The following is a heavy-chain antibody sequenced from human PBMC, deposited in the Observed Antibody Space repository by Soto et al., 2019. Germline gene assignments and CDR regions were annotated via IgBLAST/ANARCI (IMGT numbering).Heavy chain of an antibody. V-gene: IGHV2-5*02. J-gene: IGHJ5*02. CDR3: ALHMYYYGSGSYRYNWFDP. Sequence: ESGPTLVNPTQTLTLTCTFSGFSLSTSGVGVGWIRQPPGKALEWLALIYWDDDKRYSPSLKSRLTITKDTSKNQVVLTMTNMDPVDTATYYCALHMYYYGSGSYRYNWFDPWGQGTLVTVSS. CDR2: IYWDDDK. CDR1: GFSLSTSGVG. D-gene: IGHD3-10*01.